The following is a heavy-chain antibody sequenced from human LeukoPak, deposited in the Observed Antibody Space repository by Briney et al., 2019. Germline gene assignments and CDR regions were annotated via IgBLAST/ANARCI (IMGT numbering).Heavy chain of an antibody. CDR2: ISGSGGST. Sequence: GGSLRLSCAGSGFTFNDHAMSWVRQAPGKGLEWVSSISGSGGSTYYADYVKGRSTISRDNSKNVVYFEMHSLRGEDTAVYFCARGGQNLDFWRFDYWGQGTLVVVSS. CDR1: GFTFNDHA. V-gene: IGHV3-23*01. CDR3: ARGGQNLDFWRFDY. D-gene: IGHD3-3*01. J-gene: IGHJ4*02.